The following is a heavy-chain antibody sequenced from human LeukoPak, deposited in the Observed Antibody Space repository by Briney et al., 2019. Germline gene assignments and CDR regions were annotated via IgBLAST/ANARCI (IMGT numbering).Heavy chain of an antibody. CDR3: AKDRYSGSYSPDY. CDR1: GFTFSSYA. V-gene: IGHV3-23*01. CDR2: ISGSGGST. J-gene: IGHJ4*02. D-gene: IGHD3-10*01. Sequence: GGSLRLSCAASGFTFSSYAMSWVRQAPGKGLEWGSAISGSGGSTYYADSVKGRFTISRDNSKNTLYLQMNSLRAEDTAVYYCAKDRYSGSYSPDYWGQGTLVTVSS.